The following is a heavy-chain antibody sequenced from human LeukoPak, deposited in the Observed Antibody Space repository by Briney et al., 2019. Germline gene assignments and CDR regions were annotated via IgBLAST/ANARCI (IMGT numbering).Heavy chain of an antibody. V-gene: IGHV1-18*01. CDR3: ARTIPVVDYGDYFDY. Sequence: GASVKVSCKASGYTFTRYGISGVREAPGQGLEWMGWISAYNGNTNYAQKFQGRVTMTRDTSISTAYIQLSRLRSDDTAVYYCARTIPVVDYGDYFDYWGQGTLLTVSS. D-gene: IGHD4-17*01. CDR1: GYTFTRYG. CDR2: ISAYNGNT. J-gene: IGHJ4*02.